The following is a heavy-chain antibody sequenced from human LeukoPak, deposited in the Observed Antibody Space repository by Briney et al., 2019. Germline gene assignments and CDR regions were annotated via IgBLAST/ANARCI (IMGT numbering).Heavy chain of an antibody. CDR1: GYTFTGYY. Sequence: ASVKVSRKASGYTFTGYYMHWVRQAPGQGLEWMGWINPNSGGTNYAQKFQGRVTMTRDTSISTAYMELSRLRSDDTAVYYCARGAGRNYYDSSGHDAFDIWGQGTMVTVSS. J-gene: IGHJ3*02. CDR3: ARGAGRNYYDSSGHDAFDI. CDR2: INPNSGGT. D-gene: IGHD3-22*01. V-gene: IGHV1-2*02.